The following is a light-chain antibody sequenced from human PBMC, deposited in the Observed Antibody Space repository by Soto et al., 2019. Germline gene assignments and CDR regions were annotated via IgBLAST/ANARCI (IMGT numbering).Light chain of an antibody. Sequence: EIVLTQSPGTLSLSPGERATLSCRASQSVSSSYLAWYQQKPGQAPRLLIYGASSRATGIPDRFSGSGSGTDFTLTFSRLEPEDFAVYYCQQYGSSPLFTFGPGNKVDIK. CDR2: GAS. CDR3: QQYGSSPLFT. J-gene: IGKJ3*01. V-gene: IGKV3-20*01. CDR1: QSVSSSY.